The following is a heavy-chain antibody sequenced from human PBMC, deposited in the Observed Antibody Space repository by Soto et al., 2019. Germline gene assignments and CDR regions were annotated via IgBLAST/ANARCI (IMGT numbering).Heavy chain of an antibody. CDR3: ARDLYNGGCTDY. Sequence: QVQLVESGGGVVQPGRSLRLSCAASGFTFSTFGMHWVRQAPGKGLEWVAVIWYDGSSKYYADSVKGRFTISRDNSRNKLYLQMHSLTAEYTAVYYCARDLYNGGCTDYWGQGTLVTVSS. CDR2: IWYDGSSK. V-gene: IGHV3-33*01. CDR1: GFTFSTFG. D-gene: IGHD2-8*01. J-gene: IGHJ4*02.